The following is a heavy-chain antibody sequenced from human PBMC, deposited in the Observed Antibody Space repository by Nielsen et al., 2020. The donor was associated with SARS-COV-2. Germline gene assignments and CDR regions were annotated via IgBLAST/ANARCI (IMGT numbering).Heavy chain of an antibody. D-gene: IGHD2-15*01. J-gene: IGHJ5*02. V-gene: IGHV3-11*05. Sequence: GESLKISCAASGFPFSDFYMTWIRQAPGKGLQWISYISSSSRYTDYADSVKGRFTISRDNAKNSLYLQMNSLRAEDTAVFYCAREAGRCSGGDCYFWFDPWGQGTLVTVSS. CDR2: ISSSSRYT. CDR1: GFPFSDFY. CDR3: AREAGRCSGGDCYFWFDP.